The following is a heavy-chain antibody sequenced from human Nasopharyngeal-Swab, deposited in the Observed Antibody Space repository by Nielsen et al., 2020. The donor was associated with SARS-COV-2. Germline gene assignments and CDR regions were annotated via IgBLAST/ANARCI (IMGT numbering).Heavy chain of an antibody. Sequence: SETLSLTCTVSGGSISSGGYYWSWIRQHPGKGLEWIGYIYYSGSTYYNPSLKSRVTISVDTSKNQFSLKLSSVTAADTAVYYCARTVLRFLEWSHYYMDVWGKGTTVTVSS. CDR2: IYYSGST. V-gene: IGHV4-31*03. D-gene: IGHD3-3*01. CDR3: ARTVLRFLEWSHYYMDV. J-gene: IGHJ6*03. CDR1: GGSISSGGYY.